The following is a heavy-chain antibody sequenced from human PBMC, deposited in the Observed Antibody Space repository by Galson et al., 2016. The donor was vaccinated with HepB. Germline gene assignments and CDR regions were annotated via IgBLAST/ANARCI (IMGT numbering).Heavy chain of an antibody. D-gene: IGHD4-11*01. CDR2: MYYSGGS. Sequence: ETLSLTCTVSGGSMSSYYWTWIRQPPGKGLEWIGYMYYSGGSNYNPSLKSRVTISIDTSKNQFSVKLSSVTAADSARYYCARGTRPYSNYPPTLDFWGQGTLVTVSS. J-gene: IGHJ4*02. V-gene: IGHV4-59*01. CDR3: ARGTRPYSNYPPTLDF. CDR1: GGSMSSYY.